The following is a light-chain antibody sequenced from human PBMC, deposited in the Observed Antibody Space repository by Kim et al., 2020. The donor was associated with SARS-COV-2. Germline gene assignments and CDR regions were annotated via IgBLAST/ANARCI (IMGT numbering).Light chain of an antibody. J-gene: IGKJ2*01. CDR2: SAS. V-gene: IGKV3-20*01. CDR1: QSVNSTH. CDR3: QQYGRSPYT. Sequence: LSPGERPTLSCRASQSVNSTHLGWLQQKPGQAPRLLIYSASSRATGIPDRVSGRGSGTDFTLTISRLEPEDCAVYYWQQYGRSPYTFGQGTKLEI.